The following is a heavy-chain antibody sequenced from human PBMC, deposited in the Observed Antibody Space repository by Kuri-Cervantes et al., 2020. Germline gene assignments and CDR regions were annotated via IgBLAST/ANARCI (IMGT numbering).Heavy chain of an antibody. CDR2: ISSYNGNT. CDR1: GYTFTTYD. J-gene: IGHJ4*02. D-gene: IGHD3-10*01. V-gene: IGHV1-18*01. CDR3: ARDLAGDY. Sequence: ASVKVSCKASGYTFTTYDIHWVRQAPGQGLEWMGWISSYNGNTNSAQKLQGRVTMTTDTSTSTAYMELRSLRSDDTAVYYCARDLAGDYWGQGTLVTVSS.